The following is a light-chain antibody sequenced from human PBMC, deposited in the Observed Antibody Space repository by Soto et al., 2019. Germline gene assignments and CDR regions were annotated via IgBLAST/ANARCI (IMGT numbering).Light chain of an antibody. V-gene: IGLV1-44*01. CDR2: SNN. J-gene: IGLJ3*02. Sequence: QAVVTQPPSASGTPGQRVTISCSGSSSNIGSNAVNWYQQLPGTAPKLLIYSNNQRPSGVPDRFSGSKSGTSASLAISGLQSEDEAHYYCAAWDDSLNAHWVFGGGTKLTVL. CDR1: SSNIGSNA. CDR3: AAWDDSLNAHWV.